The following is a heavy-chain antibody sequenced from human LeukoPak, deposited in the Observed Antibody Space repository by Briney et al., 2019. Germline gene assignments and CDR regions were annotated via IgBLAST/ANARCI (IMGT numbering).Heavy chain of an antibody. CDR2: ISAYNGNT. Sequence: ASVKVSCKASGYTFTSYGISWVRQAPGQGLEWMGWISAYNGNTNYAQKLQGRVTMTRNTSISTAYMELSSLRSEDTAVYYCARGSRPEQWLASYYYYGMDVWGQGTTVTVSS. CDR1: GYTFTSYG. J-gene: IGHJ6*02. V-gene: IGHV1-18*01. CDR3: ARGSRPEQWLASYYYYGMDV. D-gene: IGHD6-19*01.